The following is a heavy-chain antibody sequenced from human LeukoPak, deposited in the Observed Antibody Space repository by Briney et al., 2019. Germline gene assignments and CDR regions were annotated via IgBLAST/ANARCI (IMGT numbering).Heavy chain of an antibody. D-gene: IGHD3-22*01. CDR1: GGTFSRYA. CDR2: VIPIFGTA. CDR3: ARDRYYSDSSGYTPHYFDY. Sequence: SVKVSCKASGGTFSRYAISWVRQAPGQGLEWMGGVIPIFGTANYTKKFQGRVTITADESTSAAYMELSSLRSEDTAVYYCARDRYYSDSSGYTPHYFDYWGQGTLVTVSS. V-gene: IGHV1-69*13. J-gene: IGHJ4*02.